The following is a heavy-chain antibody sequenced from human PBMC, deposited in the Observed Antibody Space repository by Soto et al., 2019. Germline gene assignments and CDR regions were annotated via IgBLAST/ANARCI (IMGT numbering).Heavy chain of an antibody. Sequence: LRLSCAASGFTFSSYARSWVRQAPGKGLEWVSAIGGSGGSTYYADSVKGRFTISRDNSKNTLFLQMNSLRAEDTAVYYCAKDPYYYDTSEMDVWGQGTTVTVSS. J-gene: IGHJ6*02. CDR2: IGGSGGST. CDR1: GFTFSSYA. V-gene: IGHV3-23*01. CDR3: AKDPYYYDTSEMDV. D-gene: IGHD3-22*01.